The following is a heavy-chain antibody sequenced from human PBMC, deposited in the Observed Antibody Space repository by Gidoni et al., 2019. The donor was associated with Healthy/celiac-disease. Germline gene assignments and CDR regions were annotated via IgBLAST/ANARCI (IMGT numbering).Heavy chain of an antibody. CDR2: ISYDGSNK. Sequence: QVQLVESGVGVVQPGRSLRLSCAASGFTFSSYAMHWVRQAPGKGLEWVAVISYDGSNKYYADSVKVRFTISRDNSKNTLYLQMNSLRAEDTAVYYCARDDPYYYDSSGPPGFDYWGQGTLVTVSS. V-gene: IGHV3-30-3*01. D-gene: IGHD3-22*01. J-gene: IGHJ4*02. CDR1: GFTFSSYA. CDR3: ARDDPYYYDSSGPPGFDY.